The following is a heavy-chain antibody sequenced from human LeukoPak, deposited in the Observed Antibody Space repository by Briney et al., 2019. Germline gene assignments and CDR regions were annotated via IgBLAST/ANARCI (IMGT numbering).Heavy chain of an antibody. J-gene: IGHJ6*02. Sequence: SQTLSLTCTVSGGSISSGGYYWSWIRQHPGKGLERIGYIYYSGSTYYNPSLKSRVTISVDTSKNQFSLKLSSVTAADTAVYYCARSPTGGGLRFLEWLSHPYGMDVWGQGTTVTVSS. CDR1: GGSISSGGYY. CDR2: IYYSGST. CDR3: ARSPTGGGLRFLEWLSHPYGMDV. V-gene: IGHV4-31*03. D-gene: IGHD3-3*01.